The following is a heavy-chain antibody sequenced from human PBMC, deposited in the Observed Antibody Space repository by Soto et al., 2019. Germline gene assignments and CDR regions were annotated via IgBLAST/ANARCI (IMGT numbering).Heavy chain of an antibody. V-gene: IGHV1-8*01. J-gene: IGHJ5*02. Sequence: QVQLVQSGAEVKKPGASVKVSCKASGYTFTRYDINWVRQATGQGLEWMGWMNPNSGNTGYAQKFQGRVTMTRNTFISTGYKERSRVRSDDIAVYYCATGLARANNGIFAVVNISSYWFAPGGKRTVAAVAS. CDR3: ATGLARANNGIFAVVNISSYWFAP. CDR2: MNPNSGNT. CDR1: GYTFTRYD. D-gene: IGHD3-3*01.